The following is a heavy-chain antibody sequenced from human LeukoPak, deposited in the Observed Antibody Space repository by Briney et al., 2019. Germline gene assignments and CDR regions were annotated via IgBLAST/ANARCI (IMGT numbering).Heavy chain of an antibody. D-gene: IGHD3/OR15-3a*01. Sequence: GGSLRLSCAASGFTFSSYGMHWVRQAPGKGLEWVAFIRYDGSNEYYADSVKGRFTISRDNSKNTLYLQMNSLRAEDTAVYYCAKDKSVRTGYYYYYYMDVWGKGTTVTVSS. CDR3: AKDKSVRTGYYYYYYMDV. CDR1: GFTFSSYG. V-gene: IGHV3-30*02. J-gene: IGHJ6*03. CDR2: IRYDGSNE.